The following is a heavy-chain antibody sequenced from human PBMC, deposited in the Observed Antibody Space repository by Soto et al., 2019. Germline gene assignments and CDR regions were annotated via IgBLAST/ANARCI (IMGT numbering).Heavy chain of an antibody. V-gene: IGHV4-59*01. CDR3: ARDSSWGSYYYGMDV. J-gene: IGHJ6*02. D-gene: IGHD3-16*01. CDR1: GGSISSYY. CDR2: IYYSGST. Sequence: SETLSLTCTVSGGSISSYYWSWIRQPPGKGLEWIGYIYYSGSTNYNPSLKSRVTISVDTSKNQFSLKLSSVTAADTAVYYCARDSSWGSYYYGMDVWGQGTTVSVS.